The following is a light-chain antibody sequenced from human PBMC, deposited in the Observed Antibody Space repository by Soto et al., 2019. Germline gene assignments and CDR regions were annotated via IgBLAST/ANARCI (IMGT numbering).Light chain of an antibody. CDR1: QSVSSTY. V-gene: IGKV3-20*01. J-gene: IGKJ5*01. CDR2: GAS. Sequence: THSPGTRWPSKKEIPTLSCRSSQSVSSTYLAWYQQKPGQAPRLLIYGASSRATGIPDRFSGSGSGTDFSLTISRLEPEDFAVYYCQLDGRQTISFGEGTRLEF. CDR3: QLDGRQTIS.